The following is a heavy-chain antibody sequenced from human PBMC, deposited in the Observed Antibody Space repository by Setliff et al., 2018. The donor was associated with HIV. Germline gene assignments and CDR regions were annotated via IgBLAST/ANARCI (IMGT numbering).Heavy chain of an antibody. CDR2: IYHSGST. CDR3: ALGSSGYPFDH. CDR1: GGSISSSNW. Sequence: NPSETLSLTCAVSGGSISSSNWWNWVRQPPGKGLEWIGQIYHSGSTNYNPSLKSRVTISVDTSKEQFSLKLSSVTAADTAMYYCALGSSGYPFDHWGQGTLVTVSS. J-gene: IGHJ4*02. D-gene: IGHD3-22*01. V-gene: IGHV4-4*02.